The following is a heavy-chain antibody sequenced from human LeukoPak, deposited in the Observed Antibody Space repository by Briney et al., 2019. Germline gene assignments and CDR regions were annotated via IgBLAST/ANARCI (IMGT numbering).Heavy chain of an antibody. CDR1: EFTVNNNY. CDR2: IYSAGST. D-gene: IGHD4-17*01. V-gene: IGHV3-53*01. Sequence: GGSLRLSCAASEFTVNNNYMSWVRQAPGKGLEWVSTIYSAGSTNYADSVKGRFTISRDNSKNTMYLQMNSLRAEDTAGYYCAGGLRSGLIDYWGQGTLVTVSS. J-gene: IGHJ4*02. CDR3: AGGLRSGLIDY.